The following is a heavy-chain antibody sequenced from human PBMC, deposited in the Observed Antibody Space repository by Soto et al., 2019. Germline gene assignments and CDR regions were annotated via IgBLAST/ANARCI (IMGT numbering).Heavy chain of an antibody. V-gene: IGHV4-34*01. CDR2: INDRGSI. CDR3: ARESHDILTGPPWVWYFDL. J-gene: IGHJ2*01. D-gene: IGHD3-9*01. CDR1: GGSFSGYY. Sequence: QVQLQQWGAGPLRPLETLSLTCGVSGGSFSGYYWAWIRQSPGKGLEWIGEINDRGSINYNPSLKIRVRISVATSKNHYSVNLRSVTAADTAVYYCARESHDILTGPPWVWYFDLWGRGTLVTVSS.